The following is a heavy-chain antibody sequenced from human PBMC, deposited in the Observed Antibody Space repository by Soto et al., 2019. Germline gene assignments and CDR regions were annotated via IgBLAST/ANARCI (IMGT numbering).Heavy chain of an antibody. CDR2: IIPMFDTP. CDR3: TRSIGSGGVIGGFDY. CDR1: GGTFNTYA. Sequence: QVQLVQSETEVKKPGSAVKVSCKASGGTFNTYAMNWVRQAPGQGLEWMGGIIPMFDTPGYAQKFQGRVTITVDESTTTAYMELSSLRSDDTAVYYCTRSIGSGGVIGGFDYWGQGTLVTVSS. J-gene: IGHJ4*02. V-gene: IGHV1-69*01. D-gene: IGHD3-16*02.